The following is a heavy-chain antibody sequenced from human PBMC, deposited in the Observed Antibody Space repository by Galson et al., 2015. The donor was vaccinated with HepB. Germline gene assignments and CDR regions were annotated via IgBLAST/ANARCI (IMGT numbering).Heavy chain of an antibody. Sequence: SVKVSCKASGYTFTSYGISWLRQAPGQGLEWMGWISTYSGNTNYAQKFQGRVTMTTDLSTSTAYMDLRNLRSDDTAVYHCAREASRPPELGYYYMDVWGKGTTVTVSS. CDR1: GYTFTSYG. D-gene: IGHD6-13*01. CDR3: AREASRPPELGYYYMDV. CDR2: ISTYSGNT. V-gene: IGHV1-18*01. J-gene: IGHJ6*03.